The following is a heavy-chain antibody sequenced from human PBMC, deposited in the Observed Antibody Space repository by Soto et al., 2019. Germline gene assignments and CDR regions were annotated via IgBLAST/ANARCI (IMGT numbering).Heavy chain of an antibody. V-gene: IGHV3-74*01. CDR3: ARDATTVGVGGGMDV. CDR2: INSDGTST. Sequence: EVQLVESGGGLVQPGGSLRLSCVASEFTFNNYWIHWVRQAPGKGLVWVSRINSDGTSTTYADSVKGRFTISRDKAKNTLDLQMNSLRAEDTAVYYCARDATTVGVGGGMDVWGRGTTVTVSS. CDR1: EFTFNNYW. J-gene: IGHJ6*02. D-gene: IGHD1-26*01.